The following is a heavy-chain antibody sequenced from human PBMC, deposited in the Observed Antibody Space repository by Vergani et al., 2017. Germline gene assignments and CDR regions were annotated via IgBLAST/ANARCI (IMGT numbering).Heavy chain of an antibody. Sequence: EVQLVESGGGLVQPGGFLRLSCAASGFTFSSYEMNWVRQAPGKGLEWVSYISSSGSTIYYADSVKGRFTISRDNAKNSLYLQMNSLRAEDTAVYYCARDRYDILTGYSADAFDIWGQGTMVTVSS. J-gene: IGHJ3*02. CDR1: GFTFSSYE. CDR3: ARDRYDILTGYSADAFDI. D-gene: IGHD3-9*01. V-gene: IGHV3-48*03. CDR2: ISSSGSTI.